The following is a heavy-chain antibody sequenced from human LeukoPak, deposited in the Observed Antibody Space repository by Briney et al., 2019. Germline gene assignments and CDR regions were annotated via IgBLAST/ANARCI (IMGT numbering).Heavy chain of an antibody. D-gene: IGHD6-19*01. CDR3: AREEVAAFFDF. J-gene: IGHJ4*02. Sequence: ASVKVSCKASGYSFTDYYMHWVRQAPGQGLEWMGWINPNSGGTNYAQKFQGRVTMTRDTSISTAYMELSRLRSDDTAVYYCAREEVAAFFDFWGQGTLVTVSS. CDR2: INPNSGGT. V-gene: IGHV1-2*02. CDR1: GYSFTDYY.